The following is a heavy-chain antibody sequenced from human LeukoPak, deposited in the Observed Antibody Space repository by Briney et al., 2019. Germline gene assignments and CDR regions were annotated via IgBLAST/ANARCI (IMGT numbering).Heavy chain of an antibody. D-gene: IGHD3-10*01. J-gene: IGHJ4*02. CDR3: AKDDAWLRFGE. Sequence: GGTLRLSCAASGFTFSKHGMNWVRQAPGKGLEWVSGISPSGDITYYADSVKGRFTISRDNSKNTLYLEVISLTAEDTAVYYCAKDDAWLRFGEWSQGTLVTVAS. CDR2: ISPSGDIT. V-gene: IGHV3-23*01. CDR1: GFTFSKHG.